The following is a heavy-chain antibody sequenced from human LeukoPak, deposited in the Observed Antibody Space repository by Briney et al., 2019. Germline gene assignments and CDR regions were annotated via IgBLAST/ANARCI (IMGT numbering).Heavy chain of an antibody. CDR3: VKDKYPVVVAATLDY. D-gene: IGHD2-15*01. CDR1: GFTFSNYA. Sequence: PGGSLRLSCSASGFTFSNYAMHWVRQAPGKGLEYVSDISSNGGITYYADSVKGRFTVSRDKSKNMLYLQMNGLRAEDTAVYYCVKDKYPVVVAATLDYWGQGILVTVSS. V-gene: IGHV3-64D*09. J-gene: IGHJ4*02. CDR2: ISSNGGIT.